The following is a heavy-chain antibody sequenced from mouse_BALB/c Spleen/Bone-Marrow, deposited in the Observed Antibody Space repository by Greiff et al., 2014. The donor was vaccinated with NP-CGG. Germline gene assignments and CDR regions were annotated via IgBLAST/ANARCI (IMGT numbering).Heavy chain of an antibody. CDR3: ARGLLQYYYAMDY. V-gene: IGHV14-3*02. D-gene: IGHD2-3*01. Sequence: VQLQQSGAELVKPGASVKLSCTASGFNIKDTYMHWVKQRPEQGLEWIGRIDPANGNTKYDPKFQGKATITADTSSNTAYLQLSSLTSEYTAVYYCARGLLQYYYAMDYWGQGTSVTVSS. J-gene: IGHJ4*01. CDR1: GFNIKDTY. CDR2: IDPANGNT.